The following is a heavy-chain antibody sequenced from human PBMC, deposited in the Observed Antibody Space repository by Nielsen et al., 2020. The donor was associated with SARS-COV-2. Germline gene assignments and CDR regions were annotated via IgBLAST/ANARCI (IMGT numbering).Heavy chain of an antibody. V-gene: IGHV3-48*02. D-gene: IGHD1-26*01. CDR2: ISSSSSTI. CDR3: ARDVLGSSGSYGGWFDP. J-gene: IGHJ5*02. CDR1: GFTFSSYS. Sequence: GESLKISCAASGFTFSSYSMNWVRQAPGKGLEWVSYISSSSSTIYYADSVKGRFTISRDNAKNSLYLQMNSLRDEDTAAYYCARDVLGSSGSYGGWFDPWGQGTLVTVSS.